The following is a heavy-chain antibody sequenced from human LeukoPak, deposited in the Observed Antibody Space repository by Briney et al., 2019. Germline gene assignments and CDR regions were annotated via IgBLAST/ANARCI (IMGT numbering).Heavy chain of an antibody. CDR1: GFTLNNYA. D-gene: IGHD4-17*01. CDR3: ARDYADYVGYCFLDY. Sequence: GGSLRLSCAASGFTLNNYAMNWVRHAPGKGQEWVSSITGGGETTYYADSAKGRYTISRDNSQNTLHLQMNSPRAEDAAVYYCARDYADYVGYCFLDYWGQGTLVTVSS. CDR2: ITGGGETT. V-gene: IGHV3-23*01. J-gene: IGHJ4*02.